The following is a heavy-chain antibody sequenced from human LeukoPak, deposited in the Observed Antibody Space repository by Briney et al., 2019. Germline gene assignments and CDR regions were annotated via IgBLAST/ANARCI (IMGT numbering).Heavy chain of an antibody. CDR1: GYTFTSYA. D-gene: IGHD6-13*01. J-gene: IGHJ4*02. CDR3: ARDDSIAAAGNNDY. Sequence: GSSVKVSCKASGYTFTSYAMNWVRQAPGQGLEWMGWINTNTGNPTYAQGFTGRFVFSLDTSVSTEYLQISSLKAEDTAVYYCARDDSIAAAGNNDYWGQGTLVTVSS. CDR2: INTNTGNP. V-gene: IGHV7-4-1*02.